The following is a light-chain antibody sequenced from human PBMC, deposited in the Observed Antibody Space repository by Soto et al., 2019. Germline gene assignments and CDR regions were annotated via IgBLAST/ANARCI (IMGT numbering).Light chain of an antibody. CDR2: KAS. Sequence: DIQMTQSPSTQSASVGDRVTITSRASQSISSWLAWYQQKPGKAPKLLIYKASSLESGVPSSFSGSGSGTEFTLTISSLQPDDFATYFCQQYKSYPWTFGQGTKVEIK. CDR3: QQYKSYPWT. J-gene: IGKJ1*01. V-gene: IGKV1-5*03. CDR1: QSISSW.